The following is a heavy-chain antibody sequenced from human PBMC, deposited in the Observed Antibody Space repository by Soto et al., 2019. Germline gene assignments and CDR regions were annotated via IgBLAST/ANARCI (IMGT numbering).Heavy chain of an antibody. CDR3: ARVQDYTQNSPFDY. V-gene: IGHV3-30*04. D-gene: IGHD4-4*01. Sequence: PGGSLRLSCVASGFTFKSYSMHWVRQAPGKGLEWVAVISFGGAQKYYADSVNGRFTVSRDDSKNILYLQMNSLRAEDTAVFYCARVQDYTQNSPFDYWGQGTLVTVSS. J-gene: IGHJ4*02. CDR1: GFTFKSYS. CDR2: ISFGGAQK.